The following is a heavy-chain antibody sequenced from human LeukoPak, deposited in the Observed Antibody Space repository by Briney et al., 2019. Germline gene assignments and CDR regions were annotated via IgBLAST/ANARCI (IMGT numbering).Heavy chain of an antibody. V-gene: IGHV3-20*04. D-gene: IGHD2-2*01. CDR3: ARENSYELPYTFDY. J-gene: IGHJ4*02. Sequence: GGSLRLSCAASGFTFDDYGMSWVRQAPGKGLEWVSGINWNGGSTGYADSVKGRFTISRDNAKNSLYLQMNSLIPEDTAVYYCARENSYELPYTFDYWGQGTLVTVSS. CDR2: INWNGGST. CDR1: GFTFDDYG.